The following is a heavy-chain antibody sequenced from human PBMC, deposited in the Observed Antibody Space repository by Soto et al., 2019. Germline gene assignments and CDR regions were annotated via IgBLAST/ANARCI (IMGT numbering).Heavy chain of an antibody. CDR1: TGSISSGGYY. V-gene: IGHV4-31*03. Sequence: QVQLQESGPGLVKPSQTLSLTCTISTGSISSGGYYLSWIRQHPGKVLEWIGYLYYSRSTYYNPCLKSRVTISVDTSKHQFSLKLISGTAADTAVYYCARVLFYGGGDCYPIDYWGQGTLVTVSS. J-gene: IGHJ4*02. CDR2: LYYSRST. CDR3: ARVLFYGGGDCYPIDY. D-gene: IGHD2-21*02.